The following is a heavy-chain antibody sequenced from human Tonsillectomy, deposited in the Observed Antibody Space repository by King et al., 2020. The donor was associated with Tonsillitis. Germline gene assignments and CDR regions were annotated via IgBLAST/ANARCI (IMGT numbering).Heavy chain of an antibody. Sequence: TLKESGPTLVKPTQTLTLTCTFSGFSLSTSVVGVGWIRQPPGKAPEWLALLYWDDDNRYSPSLRSRLTLSKDTSKNQVVLTMTNMDPMDTATYYCAQRSGWLFDYGGQGTLVTVSS. V-gene: IGHV2-5*02. J-gene: IGHJ4*02. CDR3: AQRSGWLFDY. D-gene: IGHD6-19*01. CDR1: GFSLSTSVVG. CDR2: LYWDDDN.